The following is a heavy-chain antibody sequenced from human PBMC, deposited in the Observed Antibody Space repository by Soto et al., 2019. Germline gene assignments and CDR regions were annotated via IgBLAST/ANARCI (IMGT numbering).Heavy chain of an antibody. D-gene: IGHD2-2*01. CDR1: SGSISSSNW. CDR3: ARESCSSTSCSIDY. J-gene: IGHJ4*02. CDR2: IYHSGST. Sequence: SETLSLTCAVSSGSISSSNWWSWVRQPPGKGLEWIGEIYHSGSTNYNPSLKSRVTISVDKSKNQFSLKLSSVTAADTAVYYCARESCSSTSCSIDYWGQGTLVTVSS. V-gene: IGHV4-4*02.